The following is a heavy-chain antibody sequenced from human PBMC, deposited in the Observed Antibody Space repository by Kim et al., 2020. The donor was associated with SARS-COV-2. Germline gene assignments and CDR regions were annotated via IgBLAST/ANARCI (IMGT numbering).Heavy chain of an antibody. V-gene: IGHV4-59*01. J-gene: IGHJ4*02. D-gene: IGHD4-17*01. CDR3: ARVLRLLASMPFDY. Sequence: NPSLKSRVTISVAPSKNQFSLKLSSVTAADTAVYYCARVLRLLASMPFDYWGQGTLVTVSS.